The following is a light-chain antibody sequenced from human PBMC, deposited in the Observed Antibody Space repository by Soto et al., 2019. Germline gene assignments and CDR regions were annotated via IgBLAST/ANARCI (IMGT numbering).Light chain of an antibody. J-gene: IGLJ2*01. V-gene: IGLV1-44*01. CDR1: SSNIGSNS. CDR3: AAWADSLHGPVI. Sequence: QSVLTQTPSASGTPGQRVTISCSGSSSNIGSNSVSWYQQLPGTAPKLLIYSNNQRPSGVPDRFSGSKSGTSASLAISGLQSEDEADYFCAAWADSLHGPVIFGAGTKLTVL. CDR2: SNN.